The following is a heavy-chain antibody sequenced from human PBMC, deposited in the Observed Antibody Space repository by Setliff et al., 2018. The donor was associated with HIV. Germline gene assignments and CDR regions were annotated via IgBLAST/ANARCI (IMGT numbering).Heavy chain of an antibody. CDR1: GYSISSGYY. V-gene: IGHV4-38-2*01. CDR3: ATSVVGVAGSRDIDY. CDR2: IYHSGST. Sequence: PSETLSLTCAVSGYSISSGYYWGWIRQPPGKGLEWIGSIYHSGSTYYNPSLKSRVTISVDTSKNQFSLKLSSVTAADTAVYFCATSVVGVAGSRDIDYWGQGTLVTVSS. D-gene: IGHD6-19*01. J-gene: IGHJ4*02.